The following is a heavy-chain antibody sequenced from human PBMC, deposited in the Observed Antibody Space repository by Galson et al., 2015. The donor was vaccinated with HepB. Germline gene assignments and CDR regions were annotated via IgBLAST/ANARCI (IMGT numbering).Heavy chain of an antibody. CDR1: GFTFSTYA. D-gene: IGHD3-22*01. CDR3: ALTYSYTSGFITSFVY. V-gene: IGHV3-23*01. CDR2: ISGSGGTT. J-gene: IGHJ4*02. Sequence: SLRLSCAASGFTFSTYAMSWVRQAPGKGLEWVSGISGSGGTTYYAGSVKGRFTISRDNSQSTLSPQMSSLRAEDTAVYYCALTYSYTSGFITSFVYCGQGTLVTVSS.